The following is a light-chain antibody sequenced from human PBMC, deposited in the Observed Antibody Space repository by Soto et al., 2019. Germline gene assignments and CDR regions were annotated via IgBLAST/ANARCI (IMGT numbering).Light chain of an antibody. CDR1: SSDVGGYNY. CDR3: SSYTSSTTFV. Sequence: LTQPASVSGSPGQSITISCTGTSSDVGGYNYVSWYQRHPGKAPKLMISDVTNRPSGVSSRFSGSKSGNTASLTISGLQAEDEADYYCSSYTSSTTFVFGTGTRSPS. V-gene: IGLV2-14*01. CDR2: DVT. J-gene: IGLJ1*01.